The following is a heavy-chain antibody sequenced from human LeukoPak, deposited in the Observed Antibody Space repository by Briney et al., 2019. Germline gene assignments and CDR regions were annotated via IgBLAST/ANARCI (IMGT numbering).Heavy chain of an antibody. V-gene: IGHV4-38-2*01. D-gene: IGHD2-2*01. CDR1: GFSISSGYF. J-gene: IGHJ4*02. CDR3: ARRISTRRGETCSSTSCYFDY. Sequence: SETLSLTCAVSGFSISSGYFWAWIRQSPGKGLEWIGSIFHSGITYYNPSLKSRTTMSVDTSKNQFSLRLSSVTAADTAVYYCARRISTRRGETCSSTSCYFDYWGQGTLVTVSS. CDR2: IFHSGIT.